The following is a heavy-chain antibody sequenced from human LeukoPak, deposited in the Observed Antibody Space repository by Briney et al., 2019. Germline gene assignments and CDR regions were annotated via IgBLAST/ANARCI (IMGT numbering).Heavy chain of an antibody. V-gene: IGHV3-9*03. D-gene: IGHD2-2*01. CDR3: AKGKPRGCSSTSCYNYFDY. CDR1: GFTFDDYA. CDR2: ISCNSGSI. J-gene: IGHJ4*02. Sequence: PGGSLRLSCAASGFTFDDYAMHWVRQAPGKGLEWVSGISCNSGSIGYADSVKGRFTISRDNAKNSLYLQMNSLRAEDMALYYCAKGKPRGCSSTSCYNYFDYWGQGTLVTVSS.